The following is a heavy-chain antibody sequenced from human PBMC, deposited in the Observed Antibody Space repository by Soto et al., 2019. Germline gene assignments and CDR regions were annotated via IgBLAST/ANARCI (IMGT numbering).Heavy chain of an antibody. Sequence: EVQLVESGGGLVQPGGSLKLSCAASGFTFSGSAMHWVRQASGKELEWVGRIRSKANSYATAYAALVKGRFTISRDDSNYMGYLQMNSLKTEDKAAYYCTRPGMLGQFAYYYGMDVWGQGTTVTVSS. D-gene: IGHD3-10*02. CDR3: TRPGMLGQFAYYYGMDV. CDR2: IRSKANSYAT. J-gene: IGHJ6*02. CDR1: GFTFSGSA. V-gene: IGHV3-73*02.